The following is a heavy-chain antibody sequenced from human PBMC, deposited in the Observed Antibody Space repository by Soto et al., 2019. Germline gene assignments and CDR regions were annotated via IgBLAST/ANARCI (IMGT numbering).Heavy chain of an antibody. CDR3: ARGQVVPAAMYYYYYGMDV. CDR1: GYTFTSYY. D-gene: IGHD2-2*01. Sequence: GASVKVSCKASGYTFTSYYMHWVRQAPGQGLEWMGIINPSGGSTSYAQKFQGRVTMTRDTSTSTVYMELSSLRSEDTAVYYCARGQVVPAAMYYYYYGMDVWGQGTTVTVSS. CDR2: INPSGGST. V-gene: IGHV1-46*03. J-gene: IGHJ6*02.